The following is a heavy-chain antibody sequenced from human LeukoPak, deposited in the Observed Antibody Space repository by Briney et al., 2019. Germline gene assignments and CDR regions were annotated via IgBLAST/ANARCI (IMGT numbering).Heavy chain of an antibody. CDR2: INYSGGT. CDR3: ARDPIMDV. CDR1: GGSISSSY. J-gene: IGHJ6*02. V-gene: IGHV4-59*01. Sequence: SETLSLTCTVSGGSISSSYWSWIRQPPGKGLEWIGYINYSGGTNYSPSLKSRVTISVDTSKTQFSLKLSSVTAADTAVYYCARDPIMDVWGQGTTVTVSS.